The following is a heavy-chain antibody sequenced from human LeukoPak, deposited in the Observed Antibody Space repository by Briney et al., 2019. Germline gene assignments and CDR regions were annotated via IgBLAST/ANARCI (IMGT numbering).Heavy chain of an antibody. CDR1: GYTFTSYG. D-gene: IGHD2-2*01. J-gene: IGHJ5*02. CDR3: ARAPMGRYQLLENNWFDP. V-gene: IGHV1-18*01. CDR2: ISAYNGNT. Sequence: ASVKVSCKASGYTFTSYGISWVRQAPGQGLEWMGWISAYNGNTNYAQKLQGRVTMTTDTSTSTAYMELRSLRSDDTAVYYCARAPMGRYQLLENNWFDPWGQGTLVTVSS.